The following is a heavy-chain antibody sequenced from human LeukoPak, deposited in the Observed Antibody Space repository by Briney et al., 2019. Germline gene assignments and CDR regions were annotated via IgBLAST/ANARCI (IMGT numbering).Heavy chain of an antibody. Sequence: GGSLRLSCAASGFTFSDYYMSWIRQAPGKGLEGVSYISSSGSTIYYADSVKGRFTISRDNAKNSLYLQMNSLRAEDTAVYYCARGDEYYDFWSGYSPRMDVWGKGTTVTVSS. CDR2: ISSSGSTI. J-gene: IGHJ6*03. V-gene: IGHV3-11*01. CDR3: ARGDEYYDFWSGYSPRMDV. CDR1: GFTFSDYY. D-gene: IGHD3-3*01.